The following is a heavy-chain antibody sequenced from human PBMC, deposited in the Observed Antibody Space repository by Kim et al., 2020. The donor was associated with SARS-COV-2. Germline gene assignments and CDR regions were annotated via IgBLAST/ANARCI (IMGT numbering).Heavy chain of an antibody. CDR3: VRGCGGPFDR. V-gene: IGHV3-7*03. Sequence: SEKLLVVFVRSRFTISRDNAKNSVYLQMNSLRVEDTAVHYCVRGCGGPFDRWGQGTLVTVSS. D-gene: IGHD3-16*01. CDR2: SEK. J-gene: IGHJ4*02.